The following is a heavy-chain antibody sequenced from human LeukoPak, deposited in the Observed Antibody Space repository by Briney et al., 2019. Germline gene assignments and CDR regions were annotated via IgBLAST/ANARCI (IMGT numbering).Heavy chain of an antibody. CDR1: GYSISSGYY. V-gene: IGHV4-38-2*02. CDR2: IYHSRST. J-gene: IGHJ4*02. CDR3: ARITVVTH. D-gene: IGHD4-23*01. Sequence: SETLSLTCTVSGYSISSGYYWGWIRQPPGKGLEWIGSIYHSRSTYYNPSLKSRVTISVDTSKNQFSLKLSSVTAADTAVYYCARITVVTHWGQGTLVTVSS.